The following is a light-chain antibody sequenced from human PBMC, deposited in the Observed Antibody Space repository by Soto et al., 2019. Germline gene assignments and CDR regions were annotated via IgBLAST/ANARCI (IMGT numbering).Light chain of an antibody. V-gene: IGKV3-20*01. CDR2: ATS. CDR3: QQYEYTPLT. J-gene: IGKJ4*01. Sequence: IVLTQSPGTLSLSPGDTATLSCRASQSVTSNYVAWYRQKPGQAPRLLIFATSSRATGIPDRISGSGSGTAFTLTISRLEPEDFAVYYCQQYEYTPLTSGGGNPVESK. CDR1: QSVTSNY.